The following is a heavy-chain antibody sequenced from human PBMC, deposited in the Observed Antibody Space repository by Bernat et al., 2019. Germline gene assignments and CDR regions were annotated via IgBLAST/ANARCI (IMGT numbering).Heavy chain of an antibody. CDR1: DGSISSGDYY. D-gene: IGHD3-10*01. CDR3: AREYYYGSGSYSFYFDY. J-gene: IGHJ4*02. Sequence: QVQLQESGPGLVKPSETLSLTCSVSDGSISSGDYYWSWIRQHPGKGLEWIGYIYYSGSTYYNPSLKSRVTISVDTSKNQFSLKLSSVTAADTAVYYCAREYYYGSGSYSFYFDYWGQGTLVTVSS. V-gene: IGHV4-31*03. CDR2: IYYSGST.